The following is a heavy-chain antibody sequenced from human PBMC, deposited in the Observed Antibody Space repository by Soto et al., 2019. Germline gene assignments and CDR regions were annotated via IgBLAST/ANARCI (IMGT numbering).Heavy chain of an antibody. V-gene: IGHV3-53*01. Sequence: GGSLRLSCAASGFTVSSNYMSWVRQAPGKGLEWVSLIYSGGSTHYAESVKGRFTISRDNSKNTLYLQMNSLRAEDAAVYYCAKGPTIFGVVITFEYYYGMDVWGQGTTVTVSS. CDR3: AKGPTIFGVVITFEYYYGMDV. D-gene: IGHD3-3*01. J-gene: IGHJ6*02. CDR2: IYSGGST. CDR1: GFTVSSNY.